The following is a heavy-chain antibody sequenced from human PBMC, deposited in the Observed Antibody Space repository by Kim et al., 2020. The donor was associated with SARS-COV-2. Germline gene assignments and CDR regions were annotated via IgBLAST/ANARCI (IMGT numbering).Heavy chain of an antibody. CDR1: NDAINSGHY. CDR2: VYHTRSGGA. J-gene: IGHJ4*01. CDR3: ARFGTRAYHFSDY. V-gene: IGHV4-38-2*01. Sequence: SETLSLTCAVLNDAINSGHYWGWMRQSPGKGLEWIGSVYHTRSGGAFYNPSLESRVAMSVDTSKNQVSLKLNSVTAADTAMYYCARFGTRAYHFSDYWG. D-gene: IGHD3-10*01.